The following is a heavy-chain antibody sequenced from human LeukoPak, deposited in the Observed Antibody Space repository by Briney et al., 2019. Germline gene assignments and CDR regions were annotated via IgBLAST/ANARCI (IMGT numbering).Heavy chain of an antibody. Sequence: GGSLRLSCAASGFTFSSYGMHWVRQAPGKGLEWVAFIRYDGSNKYYADSVKGRFTISRDNSKNTLYLQMNSLRAEDTAVYYCAKQYSSSSGHNWFDPWGQGTLVTVSS. CDR3: AKQYSSSSGHNWFDP. CDR2: IRYDGSNK. V-gene: IGHV3-30*02. D-gene: IGHD6-6*01. CDR1: GFTFSSYG. J-gene: IGHJ5*02.